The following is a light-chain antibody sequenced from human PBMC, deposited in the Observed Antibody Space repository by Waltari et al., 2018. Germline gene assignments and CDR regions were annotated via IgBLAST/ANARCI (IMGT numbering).Light chain of an antibody. J-gene: IGKJ4*01. CDR2: WAS. Sequence: DIVMTQSPDSLAVSLDERATINRKSSQSVLYSSNNKNYLAWYQQKPGQPPNLLIYWASTRESGVPDRFSGSGSGTDFTLTISSLQAEDVAVYYCQQYDSAPLTFGGGTRVEIK. CDR3: QQYDSAPLT. CDR1: QSVLYSSNNKNY. V-gene: IGKV4-1*01.